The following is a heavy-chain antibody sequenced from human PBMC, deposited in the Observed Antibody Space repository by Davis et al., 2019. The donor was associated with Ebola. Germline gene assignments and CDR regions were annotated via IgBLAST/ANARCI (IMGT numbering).Heavy chain of an antibody. CDR1: GRTFSSYA. CDR3: ARDGALYGGNSGYYYYYGMDV. V-gene: IGHV1-69*04. D-gene: IGHD4-23*01. CDR2: IIPILGIA. Sequence: SVKVSCKASGRTFSSYAISWVRQAPGQGLEWMGRIIPILGIANYAQKFQGRVTITADKSTSTAYMELSSLRSEDTAVYYCARDGALYGGNSGYYYYYGMDVWGQGTTVTVSS. J-gene: IGHJ6*02.